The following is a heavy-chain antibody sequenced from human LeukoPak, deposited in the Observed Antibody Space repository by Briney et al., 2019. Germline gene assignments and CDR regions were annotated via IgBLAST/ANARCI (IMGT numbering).Heavy chain of an antibody. J-gene: IGHJ4*02. D-gene: IGHD3-10*01. Sequence: ASVKVSCKASGGTFSSYAISWVRQAPGQGLEWMGGIIPIFGTANYAQKFQGRVTITADESTSTAYMELSSLRPEDTAVYYCARGLGGVMVRGVPPQHWGQGTLVTVSS. CDR2: IIPIFGTA. CDR1: GGTFSSYA. CDR3: ARGLGGVMVRGVPPQH. V-gene: IGHV1-69*13.